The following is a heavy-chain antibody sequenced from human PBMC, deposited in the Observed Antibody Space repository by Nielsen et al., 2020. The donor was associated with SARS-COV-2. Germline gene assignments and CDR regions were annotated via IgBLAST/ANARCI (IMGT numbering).Heavy chain of an antibody. CDR3: ARGWEPIGCYFDY. J-gene: IGHJ4*02. CDR2: IKHDGSEK. D-gene: IGHD1-26*01. Sequence: GESLKISCAASGFTLSSYWMSWVRQAPGKGLEWVANIKHDGSEKYYVDSAKGRFTISRDNARNSLYLQMNSLRAEDTAVYYCARGWEPIGCYFDYWGQGTLVAVSS. CDR1: GFTLSSYW. V-gene: IGHV3-7*04.